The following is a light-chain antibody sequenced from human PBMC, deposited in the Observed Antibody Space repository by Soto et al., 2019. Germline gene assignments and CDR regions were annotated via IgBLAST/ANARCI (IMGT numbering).Light chain of an antibody. CDR2: GNT. J-gene: IGLJ2*01. CDR3: QSYDSSLSGGL. V-gene: IGLV1-40*01. Sequence: QLVLTQPPSVSGAPGQRVTISCTGSSSNIGAGYDVHWYQQLPGTAPKLLVHGNTDRPSGVPDRFSGAKSGTSASLAITGLQAEDEADYYCQSYDSSLSGGLFGGGTKLTVL. CDR1: SSNIGAGYD.